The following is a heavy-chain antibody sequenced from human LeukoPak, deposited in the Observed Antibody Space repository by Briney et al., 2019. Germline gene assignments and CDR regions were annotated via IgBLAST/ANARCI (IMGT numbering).Heavy chain of an antibody. J-gene: IGHJ4*02. V-gene: IGHV3-30*03. Sequence: GRSLRLSCAASGFTFSGYGMHWVRQAPGKGLEWVAVISYDGSNKYYADSVKGRFTISRDNSKNTLSLQMNSLRVEDTAVYHCATVRDYSNSPPDYWGQGTLVTVSS. CDR2: ISYDGSNK. CDR3: ATVRDYSNSPPDY. CDR1: GFTFSGYG. D-gene: IGHD4-11*01.